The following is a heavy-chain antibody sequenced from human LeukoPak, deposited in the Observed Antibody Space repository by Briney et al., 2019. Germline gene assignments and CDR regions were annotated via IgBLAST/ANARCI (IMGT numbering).Heavy chain of an antibody. CDR2: INPNSGGT. D-gene: IGHD5-18*01. CDR3: ARERDRGYSYGYGY. J-gene: IGHJ4*02. Sequence: GASVKVSCKASGYTFTGYYMHWVRQAPGQGLEWMGRINPNSGGTNYAQKFEGRVTMTRDTSISTAYMELSRLRSDDTAVYYCARERDRGYSYGYGYWGQGTLVTVSS. CDR1: GYTFTGYY. V-gene: IGHV1-2*06.